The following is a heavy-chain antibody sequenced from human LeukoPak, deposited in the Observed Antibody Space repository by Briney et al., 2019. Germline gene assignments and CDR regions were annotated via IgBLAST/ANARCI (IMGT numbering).Heavy chain of an antibody. J-gene: IGHJ4*02. V-gene: IGHV3-9*01. Sequence: GGSLRLSCAASGFTFDDYAMHWVRQAPGQGLGWVSGISWNSGSIGYADSVKGRFTISRDNAKNSLYLQMNSLRAEDTAVYYCAKDLVGYSGYDFIDYWGQGTLVTVSS. CDR2: ISWNSGSI. D-gene: IGHD5-12*01. CDR1: GFTFDDYA. CDR3: AKDLVGYSGYDFIDY.